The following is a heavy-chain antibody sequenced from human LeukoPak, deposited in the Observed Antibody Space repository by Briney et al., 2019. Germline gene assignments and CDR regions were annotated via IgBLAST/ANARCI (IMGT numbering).Heavy chain of an antibody. J-gene: IGHJ6*02. CDR3: ARDQHYDEFYGMDV. V-gene: IGHV3-33*01. CDR2: IWYDGSNK. CDR1: GFTFSSYG. Sequence: GRSLRLSCAASGFTFSSYGMHWVRQAPGKGLEWVAVIWYDGSNKYYADSVKGRFTISRDNSKNTLYLQMNSLRAEDTAVYYCARDQHYDEFYGMDVWGQGTTVTVSS. D-gene: IGHD4-17*01.